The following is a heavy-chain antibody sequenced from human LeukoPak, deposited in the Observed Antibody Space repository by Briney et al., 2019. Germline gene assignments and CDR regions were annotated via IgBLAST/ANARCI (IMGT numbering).Heavy chain of an antibody. CDR1: GGTFSSYA. V-gene: IGHV1-69*05. J-gene: IGHJ3*02. Sequence: ASVKVSCKASGGTFSSYAISWVRQAPGQELEWMGGIIPIFGTANYAQKFQGRVTITTDESTSTAYMELSSLRSEDTAVYYCARGGTMVRGVLFDIWGQGTMVTVSS. D-gene: IGHD3-10*01. CDR2: IIPIFGTA. CDR3: ARGGTMVRGVLFDI.